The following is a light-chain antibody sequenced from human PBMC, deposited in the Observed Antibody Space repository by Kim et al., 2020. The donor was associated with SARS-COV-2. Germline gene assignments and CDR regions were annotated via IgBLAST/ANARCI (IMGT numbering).Light chain of an antibody. V-gene: IGLV3-21*04. J-gene: IGLJ2*01. CDR2: YNT. CDR1: DIGSKS. Sequence: APGETARIMCGVNDIGSKSVHWYQERPGQAPLMVIYYNTDRPSGIPERVSGSFSGNTATLTISRVEAGDEAYYYCQVWDRSSDHVVFGGGTQLTVL. CDR3: QVWDRSSDHVV.